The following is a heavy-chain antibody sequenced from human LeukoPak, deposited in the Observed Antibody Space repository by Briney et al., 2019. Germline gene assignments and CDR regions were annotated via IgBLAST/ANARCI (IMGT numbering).Heavy chain of an antibody. J-gene: IGHJ6*03. D-gene: IGHD6-19*01. CDR1: GGSFSGYY. V-gene: IGHV4-34*01. CDR3: ARGRYSSGWYPYYYYMDV. CDR2: INHSGST. Sequence: SETLSLTCAVYGGSFSGYYWSWIRQPPGKGLVWIGEINHSGSTNYNPSLKSRVTISVDTSKNQFSLKLSSVTAADTAVYYCARGRYSSGWYPYYYYMDVWGKGTTVTVSS.